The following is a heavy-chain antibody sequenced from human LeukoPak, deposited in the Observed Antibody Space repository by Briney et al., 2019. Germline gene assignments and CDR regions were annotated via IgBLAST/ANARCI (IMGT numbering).Heavy chain of an antibody. Sequence: GGSLRLSCAASGFTFSSHAPSWVRQAPGKGLEWVSSLSGSGYNTYYADSVKGRFTISRDNSKNTVYLQMNSLRAEDTAVYYCAKDPSGTRYFDYWGQGTVVTVSS. CDR2: LSGSGYNT. CDR1: GFTFSSHA. CDR3: AKDPSGTRYFDY. D-gene: IGHD1-1*01. V-gene: IGHV3-23*01. J-gene: IGHJ4*02.